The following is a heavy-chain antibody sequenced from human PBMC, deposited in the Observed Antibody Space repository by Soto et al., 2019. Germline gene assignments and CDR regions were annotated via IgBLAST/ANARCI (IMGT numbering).Heavy chain of an antibody. J-gene: IGHJ4*02. CDR1: GFTFSSYG. CDR3: AKEMGLHSSGWTEFDY. D-gene: IGHD6-19*01. Sequence: QVQLVESGGGVVQPGRSLRLSCAASGFTFSSYGMHWVRQAPGKGLEWVAVISYDGINKYYADSMRGRFTISRDNSKNTMYLQMNSLRAEDTTVYYCAKEMGLHSSGWTEFDYWGQGTLVTVSS. CDR2: ISYDGINK. V-gene: IGHV3-30*18.